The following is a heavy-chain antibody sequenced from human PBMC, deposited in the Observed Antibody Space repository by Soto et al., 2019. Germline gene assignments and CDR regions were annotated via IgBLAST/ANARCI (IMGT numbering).Heavy chain of an antibody. Sequence: QVQLQESGPGLVKPSQTLSLTCTVSGGSISSGGYYWSWIRQHPGKGLEWIGYIYYSGSTYYNPSLKSRVTISVDTSKNQYSLKLSSVTAADRAVYYCACHTMVRGVTAFDIWGQGTMVTVSS. CDR2: IYYSGST. V-gene: IGHV4-31*03. D-gene: IGHD3-10*01. CDR3: ACHTMVRGVTAFDI. J-gene: IGHJ3*02. CDR1: GGSISSGGYY.